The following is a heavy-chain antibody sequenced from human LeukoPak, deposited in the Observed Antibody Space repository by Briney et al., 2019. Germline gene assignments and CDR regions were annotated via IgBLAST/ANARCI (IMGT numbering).Heavy chain of an antibody. D-gene: IGHD5-18*01. Sequence: AAVKVSCKASGGTFSSYAISWVRQAPGQGLEWMGGIIPIFGTANYAQKFQGRVTITTDESTSTAYMELSSLRSEDTAVYYCASGGRGYSYGFETYYYYYMDVWGKGTTVTVSS. CDR3: ASGGRGYSYGFETYYYYYMDV. J-gene: IGHJ6*03. CDR2: IIPIFGTA. CDR1: GGTFSSYA. V-gene: IGHV1-69*05.